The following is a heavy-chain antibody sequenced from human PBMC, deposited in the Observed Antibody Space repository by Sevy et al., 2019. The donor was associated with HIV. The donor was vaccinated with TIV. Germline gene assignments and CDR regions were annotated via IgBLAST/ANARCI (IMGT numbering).Heavy chain of an antibody. CDR1: GLTFSSYA. D-gene: IGHD3-22*01. J-gene: IGHJ3*01. CDR2: IYGTAGVT. CDR3: AGGRFDSSGSFDAFDV. V-gene: IGHV3-23*01. Sequence: QLGGSLRLSCAASGLTFSSYAMNWVRQAPGKGLDWVSTIYGTAGVTYYADSVNGRFTIPRDNSKNTLFLQMNSLRAEDTAVYYCAGGRFDSSGSFDAFDVWGQGTMVTVSS.